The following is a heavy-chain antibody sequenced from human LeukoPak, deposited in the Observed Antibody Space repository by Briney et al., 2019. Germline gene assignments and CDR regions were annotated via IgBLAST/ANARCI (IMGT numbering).Heavy chain of an antibody. V-gene: IGHV4-39*07. D-gene: IGHD3-9*01. CDR2: IYYSGST. J-gene: IGHJ4*02. CDR1: GFTVSNNY. Sequence: PGGSLRLSCAASGFTVSNNYMSWVRQAPGKGLEWIGSIYYSGSTYYNPSLKSRVTISVDTSKNQFSLKLSSVTAADTAVYYCARVVRDYDILTGYYHLHYFDYWGQGTLVTVSS. CDR3: ARVVRDYDILTGYYHLHYFDY.